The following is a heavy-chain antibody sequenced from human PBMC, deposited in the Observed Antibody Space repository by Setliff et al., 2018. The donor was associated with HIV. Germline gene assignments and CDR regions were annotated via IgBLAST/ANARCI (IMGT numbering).Heavy chain of an antibody. J-gene: IGHJ1*01. CDR1: GFTFSTFD. CDR2: LWRDEVRE. D-gene: IGHD3-16*01. Sequence: GGSLRLFCVASGFTFSTFDMHWVRQAPGKGLEWVSLLWRDEVREYYADSVKGRFSISRDRSRNTVSLQMSSLRVEDTAMYYCGNKGGQVWGPGTQVTVSS. V-gene: IGHV3-33*08. CDR3: GNKGGQV.